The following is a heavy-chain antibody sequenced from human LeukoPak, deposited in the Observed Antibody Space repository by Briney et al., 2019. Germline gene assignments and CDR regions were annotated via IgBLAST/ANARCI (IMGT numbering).Heavy chain of an antibody. V-gene: IGHV3-74*03. CDR2: ISPDGSTT. J-gene: IGHJ3*02. Sequence: GGSLRLSCAASGFTFSSYWMHWVRQVPGKGLMWVSRISPDGSTTLYADSVKGRFTISRDNAKNSLYLQMNSLRAEDTAVYYCARGHVATIIPRNDAFDIWGQGTLVTVSS. D-gene: IGHD5-24*01. CDR3: ARGHVATIIPRNDAFDI. CDR1: GFTFSSYW.